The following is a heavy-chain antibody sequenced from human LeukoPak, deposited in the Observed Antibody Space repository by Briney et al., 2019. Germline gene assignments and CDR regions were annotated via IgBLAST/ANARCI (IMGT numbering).Heavy chain of an antibody. CDR2: ISGSGYYS. V-gene: IGHV3-23*01. D-gene: IGHD1-26*01. J-gene: IGHJ4*02. CDR1: GFSVRSYC. Sequence: GGSLRLSCAASGFSVRSYCMTWVRQAPGRGLEWVSVISGSGYYSYYADSVKGRFTVSRDNSKTTLYLQMNSLRADDTAVYYCAKGGPTGSNYFDFWGQGTLVTVSS. CDR3: AKGGPTGSNYFDF.